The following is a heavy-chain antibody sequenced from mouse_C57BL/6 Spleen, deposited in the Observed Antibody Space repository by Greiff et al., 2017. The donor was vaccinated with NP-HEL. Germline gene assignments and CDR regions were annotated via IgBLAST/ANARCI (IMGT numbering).Heavy chain of an antibody. CDR1: GFTFSDYG. V-gene: IGHV5-17*01. CDR2: ISSGSSTI. J-gene: IGHJ4*01. CDR3: AREDSRYYAMDY. Sequence: EVKLMESGGGLVKPGGSLKLSCAASGFTFSDYGMHWVRQAPEKGLEWVAYISSGSSTIYYADTVKGRFTISRDNAKNTLFLQMTSLRSEDTAMYYCAREDSRYYAMDYWGQGTSVTVSS.